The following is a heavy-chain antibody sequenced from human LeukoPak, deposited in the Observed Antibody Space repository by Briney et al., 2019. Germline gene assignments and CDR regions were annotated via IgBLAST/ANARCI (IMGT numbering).Heavy chain of an antibody. CDR3: ARGGSSWTLDS. Sequence: TGGSLRLSCAASGFTFSDYYMSWIRQAPGKGLEWVSYISSSSSTYTKYAESVKGRFTISGDNAKNSLYLQMNSLRAEDTAVYYCARGGSSWTLDSWGQGALVTVSA. J-gene: IGHJ4*02. CDR1: GFTFSDYY. D-gene: IGHD6-13*01. CDR2: ISSSSSTYT. V-gene: IGHV3-11*05.